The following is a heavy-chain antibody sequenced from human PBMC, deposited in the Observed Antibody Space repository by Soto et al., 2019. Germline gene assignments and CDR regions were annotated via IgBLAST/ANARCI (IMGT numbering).Heavy chain of an antibody. CDR3: ARANVGATFGHYYYAMDV. CDR1: GGTFSNYA. D-gene: IGHD3-10*01. CDR2: IAPIFGTP. V-gene: IGHV1-69*05. J-gene: IGHJ6*02. Sequence: QVQLVQSGPEVKKAGSSVRVSCKASGGTFSNYAISWVRQAPGQGLEWMGGIAPIFGTPNYAQNFQGRVRITTDESTSTAYMELSGLRSEDTALYSCARANVGATFGHYYYAMDVWGQGTTVTVSS.